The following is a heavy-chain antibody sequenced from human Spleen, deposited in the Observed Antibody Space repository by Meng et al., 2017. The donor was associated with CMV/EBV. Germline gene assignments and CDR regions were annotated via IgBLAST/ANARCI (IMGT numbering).Heavy chain of an antibody. Sequence: GGSLRLSCAASGFTSSSYAMSWVRQAPGKGLEWVSVFSGRGGKTYYADSVKGRSTISRDNPKNTLDLQMKSLRAEDTAVYYCARDLVAVEDYWGQGTLVTVSS. V-gene: IGHV3-23*01. J-gene: IGHJ4*02. CDR3: ARDLVAVEDY. CDR1: GFTSSSYA. D-gene: IGHD2-2*01. CDR2: FSGRGGKT.